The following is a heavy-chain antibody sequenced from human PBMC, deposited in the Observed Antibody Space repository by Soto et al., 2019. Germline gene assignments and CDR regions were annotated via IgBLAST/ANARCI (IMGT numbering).Heavy chain of an antibody. CDR3: AQDSWGTVTGSFDI. D-gene: IGHD4-17*01. CDR1: GFTFSSYA. CDR2: ITSGSGST. Sequence: DVQLLESGGGRVQPGGSLRLSCVASGFTFSSYAMTWVRQAPGKGLEWVSTITSGSGSTFYANYVEGGFTVSRDDSKDMLYLQMSSLRAGDTAIYYCAQDSWGTVTGSFDIWGQGTVVTVSS. J-gene: IGHJ3*02. V-gene: IGHV3-23*01.